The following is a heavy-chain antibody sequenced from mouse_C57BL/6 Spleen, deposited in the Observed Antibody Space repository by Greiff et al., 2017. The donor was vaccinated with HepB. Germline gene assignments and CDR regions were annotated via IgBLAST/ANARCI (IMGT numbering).Heavy chain of an antibody. CDR3: ARGYFDY. CDR1: GYAFTNYL. V-gene: IGHV1-54*01. J-gene: IGHJ2*01. CDR2: INPGSGGT. Sequence: VQLQHSGAELVRPGTSVKVSCKASGYAFTNYLIEWVKQRPGQGLEWIGVINPGSGGTNYNEKFKGKATLTADKSSSTAYMQLSSLTSEDSAVYFCARGYFDYWGQGTTLTVSS.